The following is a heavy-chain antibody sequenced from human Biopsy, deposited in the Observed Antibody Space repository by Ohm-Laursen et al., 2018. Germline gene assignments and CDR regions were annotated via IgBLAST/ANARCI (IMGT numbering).Heavy chain of an antibody. J-gene: IGHJ4*02. V-gene: IGHV4-39*06. Sequence: SETLSLTCTVSGDSISSSNFYWAWIRQPPGKGLEWIGSMHNSGSTYYNPSLKSRVTISVDTSKNQFTLKLYSVTAADTAVYYCARGGRYYYDSPDNWGQGTLVIVSS. D-gene: IGHD3-22*01. CDR2: MHNSGST. CDR1: GDSISSSNFY. CDR3: ARGGRYYYDSPDN.